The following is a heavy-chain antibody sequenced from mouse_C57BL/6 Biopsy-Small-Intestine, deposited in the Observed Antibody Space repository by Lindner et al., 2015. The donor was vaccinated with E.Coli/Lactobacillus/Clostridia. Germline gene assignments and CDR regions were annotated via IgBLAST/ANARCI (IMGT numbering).Heavy chain of an antibody. CDR3: ARVIYYGNYDNYAMDY. CDR1: GYTFTGYW. V-gene: IGHV1-9*01. Sequence: VQLQESGAELMKPGASVKLSCKATGYTFTGYWIEWVKQRPGHGLEWIGEILPGSGSTNYNEKFKGKATFTADTSSNTACMQLSSLTTEDSAIYYCARVIYYGNYDNYAMDYWGQGTSVTVSS. CDR2: ILPGSGST. D-gene: IGHD2-1*01. J-gene: IGHJ4*01.